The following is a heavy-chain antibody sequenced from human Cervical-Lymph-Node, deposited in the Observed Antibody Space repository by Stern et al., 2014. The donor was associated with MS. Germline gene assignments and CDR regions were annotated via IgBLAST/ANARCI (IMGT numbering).Heavy chain of an antibody. CDR3: VRSWNYFDY. Sequence: VQLVQSGGGLVQPGGSLRLSCAASGFSFSSFWMHWVRQAPGKGLVWVARIHSDGSSTTYADYVKGRLTISRDNAKNTLYLQMNSLRAEDTAVYYCVRSWNYFDYWGQGTLVSVSS. V-gene: IGHV3-74*01. J-gene: IGHJ4*02. CDR2: IHSDGSST. D-gene: IGHD1-1*01. CDR1: GFSFSSFW.